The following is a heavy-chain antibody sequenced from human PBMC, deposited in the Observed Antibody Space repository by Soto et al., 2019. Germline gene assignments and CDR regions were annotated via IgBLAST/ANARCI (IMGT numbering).Heavy chain of an antibody. Sequence: SETLSLTCAVSGGSISSGGYSWDWIRQPPGKGLEWIGSIFYSGSTYYNPSLKSRVTISVDTSKNQFSLTLTSVTAAHPAVYYCARQCRGVNCPWFFPRGQGTLVPASS. CDR3: ARQCRGVNCPWFFP. D-gene: IGHD2-15*01. CDR1: GGSISSGGYS. CDR2: IFYSGST. V-gene: IGHV4-39*01. J-gene: IGHJ5*02.